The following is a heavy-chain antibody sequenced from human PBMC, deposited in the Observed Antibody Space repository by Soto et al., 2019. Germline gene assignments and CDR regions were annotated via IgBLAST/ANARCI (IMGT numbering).Heavy chain of an antibody. CDR3: ARVAGYYYAMDV. Sequence: QVQLVQSGAEVKKPGFSVKVSCKASGGTSSSYAITWVRQAPGQGLEWMGGIIPISTTTDYAQKFQGRVTITADKSTSTAFLELSRLTSEDTAVYYCARVAGYYYAMDVWGQGTTVTVSS. D-gene: IGHD6-19*01. CDR2: IIPISTTT. J-gene: IGHJ6*02. CDR1: GGTSSSYA. V-gene: IGHV1-69*06.